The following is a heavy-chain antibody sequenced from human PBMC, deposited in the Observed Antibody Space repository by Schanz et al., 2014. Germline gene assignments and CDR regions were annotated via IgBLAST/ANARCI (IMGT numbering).Heavy chain of an antibody. CDR1: GYTFTSDS. Sequence: QVQLVQSGAEVKKPGASVKVSCKASGYTFTSDSMHWVRQAPGQGLEWMGRIIPVLAIADHAQKFQGRVTITADKSTSTASMELSSLRSEDTAVNYCARDRRRYCSTASCLHDNWFDPWGQGTLVTVSS. CDR3: ARDRRRYCSTASCLHDNWFDP. CDR2: IIPVLAIA. D-gene: IGHD2-2*01. V-gene: IGHV1-69*09. J-gene: IGHJ5*02.